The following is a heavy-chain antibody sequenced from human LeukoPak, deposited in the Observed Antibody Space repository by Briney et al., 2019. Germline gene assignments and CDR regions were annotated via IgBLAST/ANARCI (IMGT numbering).Heavy chain of an antibody. CDR1: GFSLRSSGVG. D-gene: IGHD5-18*01. V-gene: IGHV2-5*01. CDR3: AHSRHTARVEN. J-gene: IGHJ4*02. Sequence: ECGPTQVHPSQPLTLSCTFYGFSLRSSGVGVGWIRQPPGKALEWLALIYCNDEKRHSPSLKSRLTNTKDTSKNQVVLTITNIAPEDTGTDFCAHSRHTARVENWGQGTLVTVSS. CDR2: IYCNDEK.